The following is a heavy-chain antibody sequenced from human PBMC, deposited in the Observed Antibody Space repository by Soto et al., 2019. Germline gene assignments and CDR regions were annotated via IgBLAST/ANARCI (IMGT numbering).Heavy chain of an antibody. V-gene: IGHV3-23*01. CDR2: LLRSGSTT. J-gene: IGHJ4*02. Sequence: GGSLRLSCAASGFTFTNYAMTWARQAPGKGLEWVSSLLRSGSTTYYADSVKGRFTISSDISANSLYLQMDSLRAEDTAVYYCAKDAVSGDGIWLLDSWGQGTVVTVSS. D-gene: IGHD4-17*01. CDR1: GFTFTNYA. CDR3: AKDAVSGDGIWLLDS.